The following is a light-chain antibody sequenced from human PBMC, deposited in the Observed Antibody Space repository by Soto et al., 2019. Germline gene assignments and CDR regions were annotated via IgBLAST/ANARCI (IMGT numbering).Light chain of an antibody. V-gene: IGLV2-14*01. CDR1: SSDVGGYNY. CDR3: SSYTSSTAYV. CDR2: EVS. J-gene: IGLJ1*01. Sequence: QSALTQPASVSGSPGQSITISCTGTSSDVGGYNYVPWYQLHPGKAPKLMVYEVSNRPSGVSNRFSGSKSGNTASLTIPGLQAEDEADYYCSSYTSSTAYVFGTGTKVTVL.